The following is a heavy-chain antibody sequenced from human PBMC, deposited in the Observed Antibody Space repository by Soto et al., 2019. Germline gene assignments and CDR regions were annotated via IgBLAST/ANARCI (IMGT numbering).Heavy chain of an antibody. J-gene: IGHJ4*02. D-gene: IGHD5-12*01. V-gene: IGHV3-30-3*01. Sequence: GGSLRLSCAASGFTFSSYAMHWVRQAPGKGLEWVAVISYDGSNKYYADSVKGRFTISRDNSKNTLYLQMNSLRAEDTAVYYCARDLVPPNSGYDLFDYWGQGTLVTVSS. CDR1: GFTFSSYA. CDR3: ARDLVPPNSGYDLFDY. CDR2: ISYDGSNK.